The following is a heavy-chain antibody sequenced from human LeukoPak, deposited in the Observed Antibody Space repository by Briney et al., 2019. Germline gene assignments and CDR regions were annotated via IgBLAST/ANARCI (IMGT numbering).Heavy chain of an antibody. Sequence: GGSLRLSCSASGFTFSSYAMHWVRQAPGKGLEYVSAISGYGDSTYYADSVKGRFTISRDNSKNTLYLQMNSLRAEDTAVYHCTKGTIWLPFDYWGQGTLVTVSS. CDR2: ISGYGDST. V-gene: IGHV3-64*04. D-gene: IGHD5-18*01. CDR1: GFTFSSYA. J-gene: IGHJ4*02. CDR3: TKGTIWLPFDY.